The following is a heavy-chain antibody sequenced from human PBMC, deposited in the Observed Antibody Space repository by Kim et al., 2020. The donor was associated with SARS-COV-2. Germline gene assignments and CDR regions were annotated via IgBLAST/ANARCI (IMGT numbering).Heavy chain of an antibody. V-gene: IGHV3-23*01. CDR3: AKNYYDSSGLRGFDY. J-gene: IGHJ4*02. CDR1: GFTFSSYA. D-gene: IGHD3-22*01. CDR2: ISGSGGST. Sequence: GGSLRLSCAASGFTFSSYAMSWVRQAPGQGLEWVSAISGSGGSTYYADSVKGRFTISRDNSKNTLYLQMNSLRAEDTAVYYCAKNYYDSSGLRGFDYWGQGTLVTVSS.